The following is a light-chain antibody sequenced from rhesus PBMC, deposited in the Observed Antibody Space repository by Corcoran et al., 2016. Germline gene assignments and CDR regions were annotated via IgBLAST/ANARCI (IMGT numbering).Light chain of an antibody. CDR2: KAT. V-gene: IGKV1-22*01. J-gene: IGKJ2*01. Sequence: DIQMTQSPSSLSASVGDTVTITCRASQNIDRWLDWYQQKPGKAPNLLIYKATNLQSGVPSRYSGSGSGTDFTLTISSLQPEDFATYYCLQYNRSPPYRFGQGTKVEIK. CDR1: QNIDRW. CDR3: LQYNRSPPYR.